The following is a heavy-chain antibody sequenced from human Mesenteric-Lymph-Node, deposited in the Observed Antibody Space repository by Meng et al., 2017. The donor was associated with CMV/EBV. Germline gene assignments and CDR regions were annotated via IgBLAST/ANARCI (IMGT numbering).Heavy chain of an antibody. J-gene: IGHJ4*01. D-gene: IGHD2-2*01. CDR2: ISYDGSYK. Sequence: LSCSASGFTFTSYAIHCVRRAPGKGLAWMAVISYDGSYKYYADSVEGRFTISRDNSKNTVYLQMNSLISEDTAVYYCARDLPAGIDYWGQGTLVTVSS. CDR1: GFTFTSYA. CDR3: ARDLPAGIDY. V-gene: IGHV3-30*04.